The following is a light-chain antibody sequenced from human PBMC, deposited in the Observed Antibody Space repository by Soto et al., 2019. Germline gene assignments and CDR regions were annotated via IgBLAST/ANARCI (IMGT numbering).Light chain of an antibody. J-gene: IGKJ1*01. CDR2: DTS. CDR3: QQYNDNPPWT. CDR1: QSISNF. V-gene: IGKV1-5*01. Sequence: DIRMNQSPSTLSASVGDRVTITCRATQSISNFLAWYQQKPGKAPNLLIFDTSVLEPGVRSRFSGSGYGTEFTLTISSLQPDDFATDYCQQYNDNPPWTFGQGTKVGIK.